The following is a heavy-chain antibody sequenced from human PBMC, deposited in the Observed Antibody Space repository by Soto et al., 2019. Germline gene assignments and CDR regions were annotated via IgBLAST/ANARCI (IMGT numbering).Heavy chain of an antibody. J-gene: IGHJ4*02. CDR1: GFTFSSYA. CDR3: ARDEAVTTLDY. V-gene: IGHV3-30-3*01. CDR2: ISYDGSNK. Sequence: GGSLRLSCAASGFTFSSYAMHWVRQAPGKGLEWVAVISYDGSNKYYADSVKGRFTISRDNSKNTLYLQMNSLRAEDTAVYYCARDEAVTTLDYWGQGILVTVSS. D-gene: IGHD4-4*01.